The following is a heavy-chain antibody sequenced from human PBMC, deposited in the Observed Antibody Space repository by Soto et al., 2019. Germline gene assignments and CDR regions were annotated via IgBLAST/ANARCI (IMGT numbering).Heavy chain of an antibody. J-gene: IGHJ6*02. V-gene: IGHV3-7*03. D-gene: IGHD5-18*01. Sequence: QSVGSLRLSCEVSGFVFSMYSMSWVRQTPGKGLEWVAKIPQEGVDGHYADSVKGRFTISRDNGKNSLYLQMNNLRAEDTAVYYCARDHWILPAHDFFYGSDVWGRGATVTVSS. CDR2: IPQEGVDG. CDR1: GFVFSMYS. CDR3: ARDHWILPAHDFFYGSDV.